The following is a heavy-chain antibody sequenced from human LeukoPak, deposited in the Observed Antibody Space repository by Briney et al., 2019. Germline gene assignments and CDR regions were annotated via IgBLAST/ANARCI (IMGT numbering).Heavy chain of an antibody. D-gene: IGHD1-26*01. CDR1: GGSISSSSYY. J-gene: IGHJ3*02. V-gene: IGHV4-39*07. Sequence: PSETLSLTCTVSGGSISSSSYYWGWIRQPPGKGLEWIGSVYYDGSAYYNPSLKSRVTISVDTSKNQFSLKLNSLTAADTAMYYCAREIKWEPVHDAFDIWGQGTMVTVSS. CDR3: AREIKWEPVHDAFDI. CDR2: VYYDGSA.